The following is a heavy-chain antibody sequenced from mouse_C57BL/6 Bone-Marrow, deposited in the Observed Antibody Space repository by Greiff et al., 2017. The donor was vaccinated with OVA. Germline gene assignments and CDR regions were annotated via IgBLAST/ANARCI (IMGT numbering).Heavy chain of an antibody. Sequence: QVQLQQPGAELVKPGASVKLSCKASGYTFTSYWMHWVKQRPGRGLEWIGRIDPDSGGTKYNEKFKSKATLTVDKASSTADMQLSSLKSEDSAVYYCARRGYGNDVFAYWGQGTLVTVSA. V-gene: IGHV1-72*01. D-gene: IGHD2-2*01. CDR3: ARRGYGNDVFAY. J-gene: IGHJ3*01. CDR1: GYTFTSYW. CDR2: IDPDSGGT.